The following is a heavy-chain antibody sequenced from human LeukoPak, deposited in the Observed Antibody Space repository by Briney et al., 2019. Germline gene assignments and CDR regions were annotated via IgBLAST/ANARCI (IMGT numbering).Heavy chain of an antibody. D-gene: IGHD1-26*01. V-gene: IGHV3-23*01. J-gene: IGHJ6*02. Sequence: GGSLRLSCAASGFTFSSYAMSWVRQAPGKGLEWVPAISGSGGSTYYADSVKGRFTISRDNSKNTLYLQMNSLRAEDTAVYYCATNSGSYKYYYYYGMDVWGQGTTVTVSS. CDR1: GFTFSSYA. CDR2: ISGSGGST. CDR3: ATNSGSYKYYYYYGMDV.